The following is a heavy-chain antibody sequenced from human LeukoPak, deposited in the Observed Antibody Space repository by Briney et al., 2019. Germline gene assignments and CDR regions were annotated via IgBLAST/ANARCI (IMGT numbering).Heavy chain of an antibody. CDR3: ARDGDYYDSSGSLRNYMDV. CDR2: INPNSGGT. D-gene: IGHD3-22*01. CDR1: GYTFTGYY. Sequence: ASVKVSCKASGYTFTGYYMHWVRQAPGQGLEWMGWINPNSGGTNYAQKFQGRVTMTRDTSISTAYMELSRLRSDDTAVYYCARDGDYYDSSGSLRNYMDVWGKGTTVTVSS. J-gene: IGHJ6*03. V-gene: IGHV1-2*02.